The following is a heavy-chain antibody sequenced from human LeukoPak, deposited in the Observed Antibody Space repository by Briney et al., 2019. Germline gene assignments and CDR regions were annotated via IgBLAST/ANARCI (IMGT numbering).Heavy chain of an antibody. CDR1: GGTFSSYA. CDR2: IIPIFGTA. CDR3: ARGGVYGSGSYYLTNPIYYYMDV. J-gene: IGHJ6*03. V-gene: IGHV1-69*06. D-gene: IGHD3-10*01. Sequence: ASVKVSCKASGGTFSSYAISWVRQAPGQGLGWMGGIIPIFGTANYAQKFQGRVTITADKSTSTAYMELSSLRSEDTAVYYCARGGVYGSGSYYLTNPIYYYMDVWGKGTTVTVSS.